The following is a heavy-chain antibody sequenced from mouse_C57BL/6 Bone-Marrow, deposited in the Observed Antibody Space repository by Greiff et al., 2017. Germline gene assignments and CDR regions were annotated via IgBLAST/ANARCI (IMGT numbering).Heavy chain of an antibody. CDR3: TTGYGYGFAY. CDR1: GFNIKVDY. J-gene: IGHJ3*01. CDR2: IDPENGDT. D-gene: IGHD2-2*01. Sequence: VQLQQSGAELVRPGASVKLSCTASGFNIKVDYMHWVKQRPEQGLAWIGWIDPENGDTAYASKFQGKATITAVTSSNTAYLQLSSRTSEDTAVYYCTTGYGYGFAYWGQGTLVTVSA. V-gene: IGHV14-4*01.